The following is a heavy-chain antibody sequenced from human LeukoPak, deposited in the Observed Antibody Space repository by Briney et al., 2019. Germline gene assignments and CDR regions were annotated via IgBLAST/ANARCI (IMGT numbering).Heavy chain of an antibody. J-gene: IGHJ4*02. CDR1: GFTFSSYT. Sequence: PGGSLRLSYAASGFTFSSYTMSWVRQAPGKGLEWVSSISSSGGTTYYADSVKGRFTISRDNAKNSLYLQMNSLRAEDTAVYYCARDNVELGGKNFDYWGQGTLVTVSS. CDR2: ISSSGGTT. D-gene: IGHD1-26*01. V-gene: IGHV3-21*01. CDR3: ARDNVELGGKNFDY.